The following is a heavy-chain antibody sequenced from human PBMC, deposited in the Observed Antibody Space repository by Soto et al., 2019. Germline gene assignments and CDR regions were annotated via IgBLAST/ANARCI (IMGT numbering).Heavy chain of an antibody. CDR3: ARELTAAGSTNWFDP. Sequence: GGSLRLSCAASGFTFSTYTMNWVRQAPGQGLEWVSCISAKSKYIYYANSVQGRFTISRDDAQNSLILQLSSLRAEDTAVYYCARELTAAGSTNWFDPWGQGTLVTVSS. V-gene: IGHV3-21*01. J-gene: IGHJ5*02. CDR2: ISAKSKYI. CDR1: GFTFSTYT. D-gene: IGHD6-13*01.